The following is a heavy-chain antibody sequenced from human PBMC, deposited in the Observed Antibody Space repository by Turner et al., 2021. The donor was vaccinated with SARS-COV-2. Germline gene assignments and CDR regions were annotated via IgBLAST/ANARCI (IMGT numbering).Heavy chain of an antibody. CDR2: IYYSGST. Sequence: QVLLQESGPGLVKPSQTLSRTCTVSRGSISSGGYYWSWSPQHPGEGLGWIGNIYYSGSTYYNPSLKGRVTISLDKSKNQFSLKLSSVTAADTAVYYCARDYGGNSNYFDYWGQGTLVTVSS. CDR1: RGSISSGGYY. V-gene: IGHV4-31*03. J-gene: IGHJ4*02. CDR3: ARDYGGNSNYFDY. D-gene: IGHD4-17*01.